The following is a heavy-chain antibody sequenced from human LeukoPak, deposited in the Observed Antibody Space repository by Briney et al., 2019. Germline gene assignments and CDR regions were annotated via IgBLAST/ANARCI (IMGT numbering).Heavy chain of an antibody. Sequence: GGSLRLSCAASGFTFSSYGMTWVRQAPGKGLEWVSLISWDGGSTYYADSVKGRFTISRDNSKNSLYLQMNSLRTEDTALYYCAKGGYCSSTSCFIPLFYYYYMDVWGKGTTVTVSS. CDR3: AKGGYCSSTSCFIPLFYYYYMDV. J-gene: IGHJ6*03. CDR1: GFTFSSYG. CDR2: ISWDGGST. D-gene: IGHD2-2*03. V-gene: IGHV3-43*01.